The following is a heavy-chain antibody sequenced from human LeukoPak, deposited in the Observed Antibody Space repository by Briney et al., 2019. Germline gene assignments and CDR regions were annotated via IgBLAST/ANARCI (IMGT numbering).Heavy chain of an antibody. J-gene: IGHJ4*02. D-gene: IGHD6-19*01. V-gene: IGHV3-23*01. CDR2: ISSRGDST. CDR1: GFTVSSNY. CDR3: VKGPRPDITVAHTVEN. Sequence: GGSLRLSCAASGFTVSSNYMSWVRQAPGKGLEWVSTISSRGDSTYVADSVKGRFTISRDNSKNSLYLQMNTVRAEDTAVYYCVKGPRPDITVAHTVENWGQGTLVTVSS.